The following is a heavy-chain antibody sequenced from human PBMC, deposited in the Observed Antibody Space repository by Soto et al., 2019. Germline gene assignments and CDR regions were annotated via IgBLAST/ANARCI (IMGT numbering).Heavy chain of an antibody. CDR1: GGSVSSGGYY. Sequence: SETLSLTCTVSGGSVSSGGYYWSWIRQPPGKGLEWIGYIYYSGSTNYNPSLKSRVTISVDASKNQFSLKLSSVTAADTAVYYCARDSDRITGTTPYGLDVWGQGTTVT. CDR3: ARDSDRITGTTPYGLDV. J-gene: IGHJ6*02. V-gene: IGHV4-61*08. CDR2: IYYSGST. D-gene: IGHD1-7*01.